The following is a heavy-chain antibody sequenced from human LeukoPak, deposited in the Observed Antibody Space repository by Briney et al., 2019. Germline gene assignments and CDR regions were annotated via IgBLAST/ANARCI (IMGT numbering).Heavy chain of an antibody. CDR2: ISGSGGST. CDR1: GFTFSSYG. J-gene: IGHJ4*02. D-gene: IGHD5-12*01. V-gene: IGHV3-23*01. CDR3: AKYRSWLRTPLNFDY. Sequence: GGSLRLSCAASGFTFSSYGMSWVRQAPGKGLEWVSAISGSGGSTYYADSVKGRFTISRDNSKNTLYLQMNSLRAEDTAVYYCAKYRSWLRTPLNFDYWGQGTLVTVSS.